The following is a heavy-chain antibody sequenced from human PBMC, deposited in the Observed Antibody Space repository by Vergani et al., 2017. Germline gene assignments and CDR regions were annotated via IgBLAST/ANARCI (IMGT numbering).Heavy chain of an antibody. J-gene: IGHJ4*02. CDR1: GFTLSNYD. V-gene: IGHV3-30*02. CDR3: AIHVRGGGNDY. CDR2: IQFVGTNQ. D-gene: IGHD3-16*01. Sequence: QVQLVESGGGVGQRGGYLRLSCATSGFTLSNYDMQWIRQGPVKGLEFVAFIQFVGTNQYYADSVKGRFTLSRDFSKTTLYLQMNSLSTVDTATYYCAIHVRGGGNDYWGQGTQVIVSS.